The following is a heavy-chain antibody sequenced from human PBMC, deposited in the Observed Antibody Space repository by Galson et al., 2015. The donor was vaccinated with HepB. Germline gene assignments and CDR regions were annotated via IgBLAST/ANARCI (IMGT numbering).Heavy chain of an antibody. J-gene: IGHJ5*02. V-gene: IGHV3-21*01. D-gene: IGHD6-13*01. CDR2: ISSSSSYI. Sequence: SLRLSCAASGFTFSSYSMNWVRQAPGKGLEWVSSISSSSSYIYYADSVKGRFTISRDNAKNSLYMQMNSLRAEDTAVYYCARGGQRKTPNGHTAYSSSWYDWFDPWGQGTLVTVSS. CDR1: GFTFSSYS. CDR3: ARGGQRKTPNGHTAYSSSWYDWFDP.